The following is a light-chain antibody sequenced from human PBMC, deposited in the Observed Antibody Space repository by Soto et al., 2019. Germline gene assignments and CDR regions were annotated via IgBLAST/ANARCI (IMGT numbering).Light chain of an antibody. J-gene: IGLJ1*01. Sequence: QSELTQPPSASGSPGQSVTISCTGTSSDVGGYNYVSWYQQHPGKAPKLMIYGVSKRPSGVPDRFSGSKSGNTASLTVSGLQADDFSYYCCSSYPRSFNLIFGTGTKATVL. CDR2: GVS. CDR1: SSDVGGYNY. V-gene: IGLV2-8*01. CDR3: SSYPRSFNLI.